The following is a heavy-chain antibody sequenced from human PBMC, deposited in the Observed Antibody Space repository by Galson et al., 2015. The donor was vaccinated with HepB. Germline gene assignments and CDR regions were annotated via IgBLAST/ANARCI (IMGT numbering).Heavy chain of an antibody. CDR2: ISTSTI. Sequence: SLRLSCAVSGFNFNTYTMNWVRQAPGKGLEWVSAISTSTINYADSVKGRFTISRDNAKNSLYLQMNSLRGEDTAVYYCARDSGDRRYYDYWGQGTLVTVSP. V-gene: IGHV3-48*01. D-gene: IGHD3-10*01. CDR3: ARDSGDRRYYDY. J-gene: IGHJ4*02. CDR1: GFNFNTYT.